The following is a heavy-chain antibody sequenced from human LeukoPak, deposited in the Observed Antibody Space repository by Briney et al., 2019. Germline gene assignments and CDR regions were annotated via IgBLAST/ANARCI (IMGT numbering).Heavy chain of an antibody. CDR3: ASAQEIAVAGLYFDY. Sequence: GASVKVSCKSSVHTFTSYGINWVRQAPGQGLEWMGWISVYNGNTYYAQKFQGRITMTTDTSTSTAYMDLRSLRSDDTAVYYCASAQEIAVAGLYFDYWGQGTLVTVSP. D-gene: IGHD6-19*01. V-gene: IGHV1-18*01. CDR1: VHTFTSYG. CDR2: ISVYNGNT. J-gene: IGHJ4*02.